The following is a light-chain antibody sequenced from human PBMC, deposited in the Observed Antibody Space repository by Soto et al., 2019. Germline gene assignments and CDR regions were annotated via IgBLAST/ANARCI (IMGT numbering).Light chain of an antibody. CDR2: GAT. J-gene: IGKJ1*01. CDR1: QRVSIL. Sequence: EIVMTQSPATLSVSPVERATLSCRASQRVSILLAWYQQKPCQAPRLLSHGATNSARGITTRFSGSGSGTEFDLTISSPQDEDFEFYSCQQYNNLPRTCGQGTKVEIK. V-gene: IGKV3-15*01. CDR3: QQYNNLPRT.